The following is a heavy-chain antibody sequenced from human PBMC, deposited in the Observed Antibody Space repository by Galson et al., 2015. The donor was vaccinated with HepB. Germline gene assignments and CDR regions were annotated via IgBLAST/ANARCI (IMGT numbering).Heavy chain of an antibody. J-gene: IGHJ4*02. V-gene: IGHV3-7*01. CDR1: GFTFSSYW. CDR3: ARIGFSGYDFDY. CDR2: IKQDGSEK. Sequence: SLRLSCAVSGFTFSSYWMSWVRQAPGKGLEWVANIKQDGSEKHYVDSVKGRFTISRDNAKNSLYLQMNSLRAEDTAVYYCARIGFSGYDFDYWGQGTLVTASS. D-gene: IGHD5-12*01.